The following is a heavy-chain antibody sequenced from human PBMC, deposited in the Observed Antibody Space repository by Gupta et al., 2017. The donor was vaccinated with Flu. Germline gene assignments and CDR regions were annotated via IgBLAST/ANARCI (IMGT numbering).Heavy chain of an antibody. J-gene: IGHJ4*02. CDR1: GFTFSGYW. V-gene: IGHV3-7*01. CDR2: IKQDGSEK. CDR3: ARDVGCSGGSCYSFYDY. D-gene: IGHD2-15*01. Sequence: EVQLVESGGGLVQPGGSLSLSCAASGFTFSGYWMTWVRQAPGKGLEWVANIKQDGSEKYYVDSVKGRFTISRDNAKNSLYLQMNSLRAEDTAVYYCARDVGCSGGSCYSFYDYWGQGTLVTVSS.